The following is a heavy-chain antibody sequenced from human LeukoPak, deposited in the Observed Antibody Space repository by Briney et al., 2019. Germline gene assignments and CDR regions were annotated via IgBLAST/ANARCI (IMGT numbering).Heavy chain of an antibody. D-gene: IGHD3-10*01. CDR3: ARSLRTYYYGSGSFYFDY. Sequence: SETLSLTCAVYGGSFSGYYWSWIRQPPGKGLEWIGEINHSGSTNYNPSLKSRVTMSVDTSKNQFSLKLSSVTAADTAVYYCARSLRTYYYGSGSFYFDYWGQGTLVTVSS. CDR1: GGSFSGYY. V-gene: IGHV4-34*01. J-gene: IGHJ4*02. CDR2: INHSGST.